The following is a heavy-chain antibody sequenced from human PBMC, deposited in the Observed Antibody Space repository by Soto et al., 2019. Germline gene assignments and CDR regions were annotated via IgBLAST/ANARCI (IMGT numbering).Heavy chain of an antibody. J-gene: IGHJ4*02. CDR3: ARDRYYGYYDSSGYLPY. V-gene: IGHV4-4*07. Sequence: SETLSLTCTVSGGSISSYYWSWIRQPAGKGLEWIGRIYTSGSTNYNPSLKSRVTMSVDTSKNQFSLKLSSVTAADTAVYYCARDRYYGYYDSSGYLPYWGQGTLVTVSS. CDR2: IYTSGST. CDR1: GGSISSYY. D-gene: IGHD3-22*01.